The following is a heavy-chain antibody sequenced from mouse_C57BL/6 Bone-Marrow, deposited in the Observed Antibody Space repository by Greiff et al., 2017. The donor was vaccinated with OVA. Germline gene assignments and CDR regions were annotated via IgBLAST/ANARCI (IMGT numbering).Heavy chain of an antibody. J-gene: IGHJ4*01. CDR1: GYTFTSYW. CDR2: IDPSDSYT. Sequence: QVQLQQPGAELVKPGASVKLSCKASGYTFTSYWMQWVKQRPGQGLEWIGEIDPSDSYTNYNQQFKGKATLTVDTSSSTAYMPLSSLTSEDSAVYYCARGGYYDYAMDYWGQGTSVTVSS. D-gene: IGHD2-3*01. CDR3: ARGGYYDYAMDY. V-gene: IGHV1-50*01.